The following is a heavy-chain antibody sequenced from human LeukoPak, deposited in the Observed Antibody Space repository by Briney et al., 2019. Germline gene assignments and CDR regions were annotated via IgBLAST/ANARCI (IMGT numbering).Heavy chain of an antibody. CDR2: IKQDGSEK. CDR3: ARAHHCHSGTCHPPGEAFDI. J-gene: IGHJ3*02. Sequence: GGSLRLSCAASGFTFSTYWMSWVRQAPGKGLEWVANIKQDGSEKYYVDSVKGRFTISRDNAKNSLYLQMNSLRAEDTAVYYCARAHHCHSGTCHPPGEAFDIWGQGTVVTVSS. V-gene: IGHV3-7*01. CDR1: GFTFSTYW. D-gene: IGHD2/OR15-2a*01.